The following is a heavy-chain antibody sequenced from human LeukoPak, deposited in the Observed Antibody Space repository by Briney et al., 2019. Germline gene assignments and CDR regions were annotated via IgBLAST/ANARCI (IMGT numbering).Heavy chain of an antibody. CDR2: IYTSGST. CDR3: AGGAAGYYYYGMDV. Sequence: PSETLSLTCTVSGGSISSYYWSWIRQPAGRGLEWIGRIYTSGSTNYNPSLKSRVTMSVDTSKNQFSLKLSSVTAADTAVYYCAGGAAGYYYYGMDVWGQGTTVTVSS. CDR1: GGSISSYY. V-gene: IGHV4-4*07. J-gene: IGHJ6*02. D-gene: IGHD6-13*01.